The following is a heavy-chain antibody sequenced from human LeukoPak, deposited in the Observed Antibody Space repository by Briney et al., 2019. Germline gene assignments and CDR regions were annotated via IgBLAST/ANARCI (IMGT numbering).Heavy chain of an antibody. CDR2: IYYSGST. CDR1: GGSISSYY. V-gene: IGHV4-59*12. Sequence: MPSETLSLTCTVSGGSISSYYWSWIRQPPGKGLEWIGYIYYSGSTNYNPSLKSRVTISVDTSKNQFSLKLSSVTAADTAVYYCARDGGRRSFDPWGQGTLVTVSS. J-gene: IGHJ5*02. CDR3: ARDGGRRSFDP. D-gene: IGHD3-3*01.